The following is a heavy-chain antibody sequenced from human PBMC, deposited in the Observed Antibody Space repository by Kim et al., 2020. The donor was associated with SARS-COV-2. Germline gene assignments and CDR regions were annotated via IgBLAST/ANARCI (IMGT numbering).Heavy chain of an antibody. Sequence: NYNPSLKSRVTISVDTSKNQFSLKLSSVTAADTAVYYCARRQVRADAVDIWGQGTMVTVSS. CDR3: ARRQVRADAVDI. V-gene: IGHV4-34*01. J-gene: IGHJ3*02.